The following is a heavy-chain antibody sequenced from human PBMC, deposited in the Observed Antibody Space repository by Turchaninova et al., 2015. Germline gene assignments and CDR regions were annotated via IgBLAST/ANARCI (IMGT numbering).Heavy chain of an antibody. J-gene: IGHJ4*02. Sequence: GLVKPSETLSLTCTVSGGSISSYYWSWIRQPPGKGLEWLGYIYYSGSTNYNPSLKSRVTISVDTSKNQFSLRLSSVTAADTAVYYCARGNYDGSGYDWGQGTLVTVSS. V-gene: IGHV4-59*01. CDR2: IYYSGST. CDR1: GGSISSYY. D-gene: IGHD3-22*01. CDR3: ARGNYDGSGYD.